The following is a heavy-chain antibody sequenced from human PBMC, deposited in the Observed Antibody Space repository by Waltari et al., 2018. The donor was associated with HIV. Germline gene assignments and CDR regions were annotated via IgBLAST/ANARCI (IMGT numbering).Heavy chain of an antibody. Sequence: EALLLESGGDVVQPGGYLRLSCVASEFTFNTYAMSWVRQAPGKWLEWVSAIRGSRGTTYYADSVKGRFTVSRDNSKNTMYLQMNSLRAGDTAIYYCAKSYGDYLRRYYFDYWGQGTLVTVSS. D-gene: IGHD4-17*01. CDR3: AKSYGDYLRRYYFDY. V-gene: IGHV3-23*01. CDR2: IRGSRGTT. J-gene: IGHJ4*02. CDR1: EFTFNTYA.